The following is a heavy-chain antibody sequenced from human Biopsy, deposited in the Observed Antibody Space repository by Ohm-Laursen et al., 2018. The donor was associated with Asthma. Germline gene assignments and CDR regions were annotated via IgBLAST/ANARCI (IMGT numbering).Heavy chain of an antibody. D-gene: IGHD1-14*01. CDR2: ISYDGKFK. Sequence: SLRLSCAAPGFNLNTYTLLWVRQAPGQGLAWLSTISYDGKFKYFADSVKGRFTISRDYSKNTLYLQMNSLRLEDTGVYFCARDAGMNLAPGHWSFDLWGRGTLLTVSS. CDR3: ARDAGMNLAPGHWSFDL. V-gene: IGHV3-30*04. J-gene: IGHJ2*01. CDR1: GFNLNTYT.